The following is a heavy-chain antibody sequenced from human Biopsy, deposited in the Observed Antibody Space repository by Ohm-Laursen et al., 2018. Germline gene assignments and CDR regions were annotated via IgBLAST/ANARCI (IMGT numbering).Heavy chain of an antibody. D-gene: IGHD2-21*01. V-gene: IGHV4-59*08. Sequence: GTLSLTCTVSGGSISSYYWTWIRQPPGKGLEWIGDVYYSGSTNRNPSLKSRVTILVDTSKNQFSLKLNSVTAADTAVYYCGRREVVITHDAFNTWGQGTMVTVSS. CDR3: GRREVVITHDAFNT. J-gene: IGHJ3*02. CDR2: VYYSGST. CDR1: GGSISSYY.